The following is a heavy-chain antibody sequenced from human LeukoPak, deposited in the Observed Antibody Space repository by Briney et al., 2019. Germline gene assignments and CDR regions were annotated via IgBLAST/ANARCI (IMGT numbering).Heavy chain of an antibody. Sequence: GGSLRLSCAASGFTFSSCDMHWVRQPTGKGLEWVSMVGTAGDTYYAASVKGRFTISRENAKNSLYLQMNSLRAGDTAVYYCARTSGSYYEFDQWGQGTLVTVSS. CDR1: GFTFSSCD. J-gene: IGHJ4*02. D-gene: IGHD1-26*01. CDR3: ARTSGSYYEFDQ. V-gene: IGHV3-13*04. CDR2: VGTAGDT.